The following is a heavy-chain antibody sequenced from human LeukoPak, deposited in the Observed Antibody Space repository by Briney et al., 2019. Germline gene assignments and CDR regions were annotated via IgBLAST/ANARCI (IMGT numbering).Heavy chain of an antibody. CDR3: ARSFGFQVCNWFDP. J-gene: IGHJ5*02. D-gene: IGHD3-10*01. Sequence: GASVKVPCKASGYTFTSYGISWVRQAPGQGLEWMGWISAYNGNANYAQKLQGRVTMTTDTSTSTAYMELRSLRSDDTAVYYCARSFGFQVCNWFDPWGQGTLVTVSS. CDR2: ISAYNGNA. V-gene: IGHV1-18*04. CDR1: GYTFTSYG.